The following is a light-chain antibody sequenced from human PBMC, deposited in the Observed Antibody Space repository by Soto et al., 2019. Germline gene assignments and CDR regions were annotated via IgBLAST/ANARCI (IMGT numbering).Light chain of an antibody. V-gene: IGKV1-39*01. CDR2: AAS. CDR1: QSISSY. J-gene: IGKJ1*01. CDR3: QQSYRTSRT. Sequence: EIQMTQSPSTLSASVGDRVTITCRASQSISSYLNWYQQKPGKAPKLLIYAASSLQSGVPSRFSGSGSGTDFTLTISSLQPEDFATYYCQQSYRTSRTFGQGTKVDIK.